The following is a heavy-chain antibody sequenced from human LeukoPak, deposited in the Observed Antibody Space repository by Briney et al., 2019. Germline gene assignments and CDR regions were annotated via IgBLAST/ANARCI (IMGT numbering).Heavy chain of an antibody. Sequence: ASVKVSCKASGYTFTGYYMHWVRQAPGQGLEWMGWINPNSGGTNYAQKFQGRVTMTRDTSISTAYMELSRLRSDDTAVYYCARSYWTGYHHLDFWGQGTLVTVSS. J-gene: IGHJ4*02. CDR3: ARSYWTGYHHLDF. CDR2: INPNSGGT. V-gene: IGHV1-2*02. D-gene: IGHD3/OR15-3a*01. CDR1: GYTFTGYY.